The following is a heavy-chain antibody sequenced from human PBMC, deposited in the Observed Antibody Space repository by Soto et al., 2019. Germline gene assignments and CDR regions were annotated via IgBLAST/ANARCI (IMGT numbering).Heavy chain of an antibody. J-gene: IGHJ4*02. V-gene: IGHV4-39*01. CDR1: GDSITSNSYF. CDR3: ARHFSVGYCGY. Sequence: SETLSLTCTVSGDSITSNSYFWAWIRQPPGKGLEWIGSIYYSGTTYYNPSLKSRVTISVDRSKNQFSLKLSSVTAADTAVYYCARHFSVGYCGYWGKGCLVTVSS. CDR2: IYYSGTT. D-gene: IGHD2-21*01.